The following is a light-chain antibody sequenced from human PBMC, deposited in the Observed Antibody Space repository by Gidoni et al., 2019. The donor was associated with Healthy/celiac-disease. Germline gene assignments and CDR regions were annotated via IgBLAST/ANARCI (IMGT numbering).Light chain of an antibody. J-gene: IGLJ2*01. Sequence: SSELTQDPAVSVPLGQTVRITCQGDSLRSYYASCYQQKPGQAPVLVIYGKNNRPSGIPDRFSGSSSGNTASLTITGAQAEDEADYYCNSRDSSGNHLVFGGGTKLTVL. CDR1: SLRSYY. CDR2: GKN. CDR3: NSRDSSGNHLV. V-gene: IGLV3-19*01.